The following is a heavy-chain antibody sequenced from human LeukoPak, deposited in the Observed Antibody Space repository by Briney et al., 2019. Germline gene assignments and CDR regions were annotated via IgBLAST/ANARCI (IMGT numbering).Heavy chain of an antibody. CDR3: AKHEGSSGSYCHFHY. CDR1: GFTFSSYA. D-gene: IGHD3-10*01. CDR2: ISGSGGST. J-gene: IGHJ4*02. Sequence: GGSLRLSCAASGFTFSSYAMTWVRQAPGKGLEWVSSISGSGGSTYYGDSVKGRFTISRDNSRNTLYLQMNRQRAEDTALYYCAKHEGSSGSYCHFHYWGQGTLVTVSS. V-gene: IGHV3-23*01.